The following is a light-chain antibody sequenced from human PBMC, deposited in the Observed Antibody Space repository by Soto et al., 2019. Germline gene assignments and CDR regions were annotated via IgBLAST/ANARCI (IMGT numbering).Light chain of an antibody. J-gene: IGKJ3*01. CDR3: QKYYSAPLT. CDR1: QGISNY. CDR2: AAS. V-gene: IGKV1-27*01. Sequence: DIQMTQSPSSLSASIGDRVTTTCRASQGISNYLAWYQQKPGKVPTLLIYAASTLQSGVPSRFSGSGSGTDFTLTISSLQPEDVAIYYCQKYYSAPLTFGPGTKVDIK.